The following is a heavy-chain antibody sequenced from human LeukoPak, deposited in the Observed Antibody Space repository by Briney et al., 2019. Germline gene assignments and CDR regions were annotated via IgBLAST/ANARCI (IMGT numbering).Heavy chain of an antibody. CDR1: GFTFSSYE. J-gene: IGHJ3*02. Sequence: GGSLRLSCAASGFTFSSYEMNWVRQAPGKGLEWVSYISSSGSTIYHADSVKGRFTISRDNAKNSLYLQMNSLRAEDTAVYYCASALRSSPGAFDIWGQGTMVTVSS. CDR2: ISSSGSTI. CDR3: ASALRSSPGAFDI. V-gene: IGHV3-48*03. D-gene: IGHD3-16*02.